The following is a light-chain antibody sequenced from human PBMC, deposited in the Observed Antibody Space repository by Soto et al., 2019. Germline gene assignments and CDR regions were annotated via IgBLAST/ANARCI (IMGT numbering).Light chain of an antibody. CDR1: QSVSSSY. J-gene: IGKJ1*01. Sequence: EIVLTQSPGTLSLSPGERATLSCRASQSVSSSYLAWYQQKPGQAPRLLIYGTSSRATAIPDRLSGSGSGTDFTLTISRLEREDFAVYYCQQYGSSSLTVGQGTKVEIK. CDR2: GTS. V-gene: IGKV3-20*01. CDR3: QQYGSSSLT.